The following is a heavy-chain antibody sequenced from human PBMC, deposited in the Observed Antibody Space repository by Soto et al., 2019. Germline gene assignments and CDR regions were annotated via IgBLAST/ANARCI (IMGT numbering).Heavy chain of an antibody. CDR1: GGSISSSSYY. Sequence: QLQLQESGPGLVKPSETLSLTCTVSGGSISSSSYYWGWIRQPPGKGLEWIGTIYYSGSTYYNPSLKSRVTISVDTSKNQFSLKLSSVTAADTAVYYCASGLWFGLEYYFDYWGQGTLVTVSS. D-gene: IGHD3-10*01. J-gene: IGHJ4*02. V-gene: IGHV4-39*01. CDR2: IYYSGST. CDR3: ASGLWFGLEYYFDY.